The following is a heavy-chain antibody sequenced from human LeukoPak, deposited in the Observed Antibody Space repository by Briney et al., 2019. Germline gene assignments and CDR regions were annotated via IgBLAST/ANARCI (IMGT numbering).Heavy chain of an antibody. J-gene: IGHJ4*02. V-gene: IGHV3-23*01. CDR3: TKDRHGEFVLSIFDY. Sequence: GGSLRLSCAASGFTFSSDAMSWVRQAPGKGLEWVSAISGSGGSTYYADSVKGRFTISRDNSKNTLYLQMNSLRVEDTAVYYCTKDRHGEFVLSIFDYWGQGTLVTVSS. CDR2: ISGSGGST. CDR1: GFTFSSDA. D-gene: IGHD4-17*01.